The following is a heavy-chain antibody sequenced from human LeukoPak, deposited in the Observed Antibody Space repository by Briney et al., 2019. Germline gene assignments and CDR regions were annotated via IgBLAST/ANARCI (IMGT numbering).Heavy chain of an antibody. CDR1: GYTFTGYY. Sequence: ASVKVSCKASGYTFTGYYMHWVRQAPGQGLEGMGWINPNSGGTNYAQKLQGRVTMTRDTSISTAYMELSRLRSDDTAVYYCARVRNSGGSSDFDYWGQGTLVTVSS. CDR3: ARVRNSGGSSDFDY. CDR2: INPNSGGT. D-gene: IGHD2-15*01. V-gene: IGHV1-2*02. J-gene: IGHJ4*02.